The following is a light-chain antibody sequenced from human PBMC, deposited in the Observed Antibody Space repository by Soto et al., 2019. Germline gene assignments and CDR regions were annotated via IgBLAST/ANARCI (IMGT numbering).Light chain of an antibody. V-gene: IGKV1-39*01. CDR2: AAS. J-gene: IGKJ1*01. Sequence: DIQMTQSPSSLSASVGDRVTIICRASQSISSYLNWYQQKPGKAPKLLIYAASSLQSGVPSRFSGSGSGTDFTLTISSLQPEDFATYYCQQSYSTRWTFGQGTKVDIK. CDR1: QSISSY. CDR3: QQSYSTRWT.